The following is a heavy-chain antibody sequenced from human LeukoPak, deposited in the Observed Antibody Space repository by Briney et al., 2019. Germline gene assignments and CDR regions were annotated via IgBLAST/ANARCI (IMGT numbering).Heavy chain of an antibody. CDR1: GGSISSSSYY. J-gene: IGHJ5*02. CDR3: ARGLGFTMVRGSRWFDP. D-gene: IGHD3-10*01. V-gene: IGHV4-39*07. CDR2: IYYSGST. Sequence: SETLSLTCTVSGGSISSSSYYWGWIRQPPGKGLEWIGSIYYSGSTYYNPSLKSRVTISVDTSKNQFSLKLSSVTAADTAVYYCARGLGFTMVRGSRWFDPWGQGTLVTVSS.